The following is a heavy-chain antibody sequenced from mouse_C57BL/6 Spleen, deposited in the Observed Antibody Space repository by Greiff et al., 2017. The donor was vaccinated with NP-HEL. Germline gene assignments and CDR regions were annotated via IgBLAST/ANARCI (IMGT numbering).Heavy chain of an antibody. Sequence: QVQLQQSGPELVKPGASVKISCKASGYAFSSSWMNWVKQRPGKGLEWIGRIYPGDGDTNYNGKFKGKATLTADKSSSTAYMQLSSLTSEDSAVYFCARSPYLPDFDYWGQGTTLTVSS. CDR2: IYPGDGDT. J-gene: IGHJ2*01. CDR3: ARSPYLPDFDY. D-gene: IGHD2-1*01. CDR1: GYAFSSSW. V-gene: IGHV1-82*01.